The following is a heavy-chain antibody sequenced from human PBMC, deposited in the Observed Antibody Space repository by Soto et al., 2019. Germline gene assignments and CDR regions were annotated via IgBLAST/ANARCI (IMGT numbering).Heavy chain of an antibody. CDR2: ISSSSSYI. J-gene: IGHJ4*02. Sequence: GGSLRLSCAASGFTFSSYSMNWVRQAPGKGLEWVSSISSSSSYIYYADSVKGRFTISRDNAKNSLYLQMNSLRAEDTAVYYCARGTNYYDSSGYYGYWGQGTLVTVSS. CDR1: GFTFSSYS. CDR3: ARGTNYYDSSGYYGY. D-gene: IGHD3-22*01. V-gene: IGHV3-21*01.